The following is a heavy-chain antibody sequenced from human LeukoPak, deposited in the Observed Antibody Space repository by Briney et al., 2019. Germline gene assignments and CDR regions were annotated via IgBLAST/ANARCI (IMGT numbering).Heavy chain of an antibody. V-gene: IGHV1-69*05. CDR1: GGTFSSYA. CDR3: ARYVSGEVAVAGNY. D-gene: IGHD6-19*01. CDR2: IIPIFGTA. Sequence: GASVKVSCKASGGTFSSYAISWVRQAPGQGLEWMGGIIPIFGTANYAQKFQGRVTITRDMSLRTAYIELSSLRSEDSAVYYWARYVSGEVAVAGNYWGQGTLVTVSS. J-gene: IGHJ4*02.